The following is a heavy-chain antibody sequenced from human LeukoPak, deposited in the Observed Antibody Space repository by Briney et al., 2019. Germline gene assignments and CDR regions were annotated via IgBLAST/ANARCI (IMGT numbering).Heavy chain of an antibody. CDR2: ISYDGNNK. D-gene: IGHD1-26*01. J-gene: IGHJ4*02. CDR3: ARHSGSYDAPDY. V-gene: IGHV3-30-3*01. Sequence: GGSLRLSCAASGFTFSSYAMHWVRQAPGKGLEWVAVISYDGNNKYYADSVKGRFTISRDNSKNTLYLQMNSLRAEDTAVYYCARHSGSYDAPDYWGQGTLVTVSS. CDR1: GFTFSSYA.